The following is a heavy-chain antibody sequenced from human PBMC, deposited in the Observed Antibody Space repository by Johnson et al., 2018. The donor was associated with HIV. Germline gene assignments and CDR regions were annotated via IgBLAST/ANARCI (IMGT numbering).Heavy chain of an antibody. Sequence: VQLVESGGGVVRPGGSLKLSCAASGFTFDDYGMSWVRQVPGKGLEWVSGINWNGGSTGFADTVKGRFTISRDNAENSLYLQMNSLRAEDTALYYCAKLRDYYDSSGWPNAFDIWGQGTMVTVSS. J-gene: IGHJ3*02. V-gene: IGHV3-20*04. CDR1: GFTFDDYG. CDR2: INWNGGST. D-gene: IGHD3-22*01. CDR3: AKLRDYYDSSGWPNAFDI.